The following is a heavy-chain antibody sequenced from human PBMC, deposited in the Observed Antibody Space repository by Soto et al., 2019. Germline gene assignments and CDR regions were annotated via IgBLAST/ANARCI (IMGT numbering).Heavy chain of an antibody. CDR2: IIPIFGTA. J-gene: IGHJ5*02. Sequence: SVKVSCKASGYTFTNCGMSWVRQAPGQGLEWMGEIIPIFGTANYAQKFQGRVTITADESTSTAYMELSSLRSEDTAVYYCARDRGPSSGYYPYWFDPWGQGTLVTVSS. D-gene: IGHD3-22*01. CDR3: ARDRGPSSGYYPYWFDP. V-gene: IGHV1-69*13. CDR1: GYTFTNCG.